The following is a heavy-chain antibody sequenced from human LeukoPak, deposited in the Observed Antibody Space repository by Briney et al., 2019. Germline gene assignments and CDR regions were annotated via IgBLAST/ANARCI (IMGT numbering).Heavy chain of an antibody. J-gene: IGHJ3*02. D-gene: IGHD1-26*01. CDR2: IYSGGST. CDR3: ARGGSYLSAFDI. V-gene: IGHV3-53*01. CDR1: GSTVSTNN. Sequence: GGSWRFSGQASGSTVSTNNITWVGKAQGKGLGWVSIIYSGGSTFYADSVKGRFTISRDNSKNTLYLQMNSLRAEDTAVYYCARGGSYLSAFDIWGQGTMVTVSS.